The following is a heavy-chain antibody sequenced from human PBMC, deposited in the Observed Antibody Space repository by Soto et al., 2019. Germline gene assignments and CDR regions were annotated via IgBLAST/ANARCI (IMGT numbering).Heavy chain of an antibody. CDR3: AKGDCSSTICYAFRGYYFDY. V-gene: IGHV3-23*01. CDR2: ISADGSNT. CDR1: GFTISSYG. D-gene: IGHD2-2*01. Sequence: PGGSLRLSCAASGFTISSYGMSWVRQAPGKGLEWVSAISADGSNTYYADSVRGRFTVSRDNSKYVLYLQMSSLRAEDTAVYYCAKGDCSSTICYAFRGYYFDYWGQGLRVTVSS. J-gene: IGHJ4*02.